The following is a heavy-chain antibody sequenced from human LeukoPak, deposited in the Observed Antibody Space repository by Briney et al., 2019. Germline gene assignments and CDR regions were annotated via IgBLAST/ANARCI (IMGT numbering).Heavy chain of an antibody. J-gene: IGHJ5*02. CDR3: ASGDCSSTSCYNWGFDP. CDR1: GFTFSSYA. V-gene: IGHV3-30-3*01. Sequence: GRSLGLSCAASGFTFSSYAMHWVRQAPGKGLEWVAVISYDGSNKYYADSVKGRFTISRDNSKNTLYLQMNSLRAEDTAVYYCASGDCSSTSCYNWGFDPWGQGTLVTVSS. CDR2: ISYDGSNK. D-gene: IGHD2-2*01.